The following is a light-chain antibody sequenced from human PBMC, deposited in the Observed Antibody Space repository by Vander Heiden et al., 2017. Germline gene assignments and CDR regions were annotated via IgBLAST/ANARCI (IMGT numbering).Light chain of an antibody. CDR3: QQYKNWPRT. Sequence: EIVLRPSPATLAVSPGERATHACRASQSVSSNVAWYQQKPVQAPRLLIYGASTRATGIPAMFSASAAGTEFTLTLSSLQSEELAGYYRQQYKNWPRTFLYGIMVEIK. CDR2: GAS. V-gene: IGKV3-15*01. J-gene: IGKJ1*01. CDR1: QSVSSN.